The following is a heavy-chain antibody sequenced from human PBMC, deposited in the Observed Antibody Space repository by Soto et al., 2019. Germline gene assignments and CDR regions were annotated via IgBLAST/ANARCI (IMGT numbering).Heavy chain of an antibody. CDR3: ALDSGSDVFDI. J-gene: IGHJ3*02. CDR1: GGSFSSYT. D-gene: IGHD3-10*01. CDR2: IVPMVGRT. Sequence: QVQLVQSGAEVKKTGSSVKVSCKASGGSFSSYTISWVRQAPGQGLEWMGRIVPMVGRTIYAQKFQGRVAISADKSTTTAYMYLSNLASVDTAMYYCALDSGSDVFDIWGQGTLVTVSS. V-gene: IGHV1-69*02.